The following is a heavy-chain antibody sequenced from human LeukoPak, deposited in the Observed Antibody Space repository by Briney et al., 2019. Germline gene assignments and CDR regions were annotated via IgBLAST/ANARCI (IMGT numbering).Heavy chain of an antibody. Sequence: PGGSLRLSCAASGFTFDDYTMHWVRQAPGKGLEWVSLINWGGDTTYYADSVKGRFTISRDNSRNSLFLQMNSLRSEDTAFYYCAKENSGEYYDTYFDSWGQGTLVAVSS. CDR2: INWGGDTT. CDR3: AKENSGEYYDTYFDS. CDR1: GFTFDDYT. D-gene: IGHD1-26*01. J-gene: IGHJ4*02. V-gene: IGHV3-43*01.